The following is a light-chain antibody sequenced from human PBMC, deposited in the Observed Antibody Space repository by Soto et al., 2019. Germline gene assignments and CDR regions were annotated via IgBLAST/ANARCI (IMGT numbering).Light chain of an antibody. CDR1: QSISSW. CDR3: QQYNSYPYT. V-gene: IGKV1-5*03. J-gene: IGKJ2*01. CDR2: KAS. Sequence: DIQMTQSPSTLSASVGDRVTITCRASQSISSWLAWYQQKPGKAPKLLIYKASSLESGVPSRFSGSGSGTDCTLTISSLQPDDFATYYCQQYNSYPYTFGQGTKLEIK.